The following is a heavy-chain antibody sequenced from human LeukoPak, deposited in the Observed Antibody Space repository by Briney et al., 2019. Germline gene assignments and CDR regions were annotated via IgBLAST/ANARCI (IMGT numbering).Heavy chain of an antibody. CDR1: GGSISSSSYY. V-gene: IGHV4-39*01. CDR2: IYYSGST. CDR3: ARLVGVAAAGTGGGDFDY. Sequence: SETLSLTCTVSGGSISSSSYYWGWIRQPPGKGLEWIGSIYYSGSTYYNPSLKSRVTISVDTSKNQFSLKLSSVTAADTAVYYCARLVGVAAAGTGGGDFDYWGQGTLVTVSS. J-gene: IGHJ4*02. D-gene: IGHD6-13*01.